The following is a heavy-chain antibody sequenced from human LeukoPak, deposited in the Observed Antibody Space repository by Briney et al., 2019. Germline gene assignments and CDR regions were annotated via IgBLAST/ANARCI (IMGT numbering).Heavy chain of an antibody. V-gene: IGHV3-30*04. CDR2: ISYDGSNK. D-gene: IGHD6-13*01. Sequence: AVYLRRSCAASGFTFSSYTMSWVRQAPGKGLEWVAVISYDGSNKYYADSVKGRFTISRDNSKNTLYLQLNSLRDEDTAVYYCARSRLGITAAGRRLAWFDPWGQGTLVTVSS. CDR1: GFTFSSYT. J-gene: IGHJ5*02. CDR3: ARSRLGITAAGRRLAWFDP.